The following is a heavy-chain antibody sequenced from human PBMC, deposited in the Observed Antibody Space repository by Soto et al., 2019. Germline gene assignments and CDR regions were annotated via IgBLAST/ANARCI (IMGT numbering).Heavy chain of an antibody. CDR3: ARGGHDYGDKPTPGYYYYGMDV. V-gene: IGHV6-1*01. CDR2: TYYRTKWYN. D-gene: IGHD4-17*01. J-gene: IGHJ6*02. Sequence: PSQTLSLTCAISGDSVSSNSAAWNWIRQSPSRGLEWLGRTYYRTKWYNDYAVSVKSRIIINPDTSKNQFSLQLNSVTPEDTAVYYCARGGHDYGDKPTPGYYYYGMDVWGLGTRVTVS. CDR1: GDSVSSNSAA.